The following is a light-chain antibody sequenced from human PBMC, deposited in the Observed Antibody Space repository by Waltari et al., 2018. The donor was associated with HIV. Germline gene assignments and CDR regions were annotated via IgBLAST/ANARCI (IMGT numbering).Light chain of an antibody. CDR3: SAWDDSLNGVV. Sequence: QSVLTQPPAASGAPGQRVTIHCSASTPNIGQKLVNWYQTLPGTAPKLLIYSTNQRPSGVPDRFSGSKSGTSASLSITGLQSEVEADYYCSAWDDSLNGVVFGGGTKVTVL. V-gene: IGLV1-44*01. CDR1: TPNIGQKL. J-gene: IGLJ2*01. CDR2: STN.